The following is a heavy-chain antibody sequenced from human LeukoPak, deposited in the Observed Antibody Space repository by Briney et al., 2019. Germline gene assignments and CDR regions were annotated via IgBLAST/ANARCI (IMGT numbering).Heavy chain of an antibody. CDR2: IDPNSGGT. CDR3: ARDPSTRYYTDY. V-gene: IGHV1-2*02. J-gene: IGHJ4*02. CDR1: GYTFTGYY. Sequence: ASVKVSCKAFGYTFTGYYLHWVRQAPGQGLEGMGWIDPNSGGTNYAQTFQGRVTMTRDTSISTAYMELSRLRSDDTAVYYCARDPSTRYYTDYWGQGTLVTVSS. D-gene: IGHD2-2*01.